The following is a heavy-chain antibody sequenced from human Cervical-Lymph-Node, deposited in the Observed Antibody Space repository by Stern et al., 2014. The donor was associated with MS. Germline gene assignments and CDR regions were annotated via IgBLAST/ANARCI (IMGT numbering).Heavy chain of an antibody. Sequence: MQLVQSGGGLVQPGGCLRLSCAASGFNFSSYWMHWVRQFPEKGLFWVSQINRDGSDTSYADSVKGRFSISRDNIRNMLYLRMTSLRAEDTAVYYCARGVGDYWGQGARVTVSS. J-gene: IGHJ4*02. CDR2: INRDGSDT. CDR1: GFNFSSYW. CDR3: ARGVGDY. V-gene: IGHV3-74*02. D-gene: IGHD3-16*01.